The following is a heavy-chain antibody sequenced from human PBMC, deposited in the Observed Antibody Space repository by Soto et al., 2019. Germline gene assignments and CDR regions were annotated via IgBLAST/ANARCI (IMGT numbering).Heavy chain of an antibody. J-gene: IGHJ6*03. CDR3: ARQGPSATRGYYYYMDV. V-gene: IGHV3-7*01. CDR1: GFTFSSYW. Sequence: EVQLVESGGGLVQPGGSLRLSCAASGFTFSSYWMSWVRQAPGKGLEWVANIKQDGSEKYYVDSVKGRFTISRDNAKNSLYLQMNSLRAEDTAVYYCARQGPSATRGYYYYMDVWGKGTTVTVSS. CDR2: IKQDGSEK. D-gene: IGHD4-17*01.